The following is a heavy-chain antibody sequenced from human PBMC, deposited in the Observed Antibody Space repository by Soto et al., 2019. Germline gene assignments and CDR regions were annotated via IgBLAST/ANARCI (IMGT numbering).Heavy chain of an antibody. J-gene: IGHJ4*02. Sequence: SETLSLTCTVSGGSISTSGYYWGWIRQPPGKGLEWIGSIYYSGITYYNPSLKSRVTISVDTSKTQFSLRLSSVTAADTAVYYSATTSGIAPGGSFDYWGQGNLVTVSS. D-gene: IGHD6-25*01. CDR3: ATTSGIAPGGSFDY. CDR1: GGSISTSGYY. CDR2: IYYSGIT. V-gene: IGHV4-39*01.